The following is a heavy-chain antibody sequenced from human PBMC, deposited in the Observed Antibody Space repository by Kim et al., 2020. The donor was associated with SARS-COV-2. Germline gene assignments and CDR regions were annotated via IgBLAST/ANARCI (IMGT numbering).Heavy chain of an antibody. V-gene: IGHV3-64D*09. CDR3: VKETLRTPLYSSGWWGTDLSLIYYFDY. Sequence: GGSLRLSCSASGFTFSSYAMHWVRQAPGKGLEYVSAISSNGGSTYYADSVKGRFTISRDNSKNTLYLQMSSLRAEDTAVYYCVKETLRTPLYSSGWWGTDLSLIYYFDYWGQGTLVTVSS. CDR2: ISSNGGST. D-gene: IGHD6-19*01. J-gene: IGHJ4*02. CDR1: GFTFSSYA.